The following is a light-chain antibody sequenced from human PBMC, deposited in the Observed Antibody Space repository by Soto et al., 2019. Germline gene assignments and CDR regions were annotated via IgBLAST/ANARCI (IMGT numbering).Light chain of an antibody. Sequence: DIQLTQSPSFLSASVGDRVTITCRVSQGISNYLAWYQQKPGKAPKLLIYIASTLQSRVPSRFSGSGSGTEFTLTISSLQPEDFATYYCQQLNSYPLTFGGGTKVEIK. V-gene: IGKV1-9*01. CDR3: QQLNSYPLT. CDR1: QGISNY. J-gene: IGKJ4*01. CDR2: IAS.